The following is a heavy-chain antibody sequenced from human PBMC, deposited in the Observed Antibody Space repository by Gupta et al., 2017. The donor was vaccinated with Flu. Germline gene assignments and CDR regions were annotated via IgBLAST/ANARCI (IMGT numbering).Heavy chain of an antibody. Sequence: QGRVTMTRDTSTSTVYMELSSLRSEDTAVYYCARPQDPLTAMVSFDYWGQGTLVTVSS. J-gene: IGHJ4*02. D-gene: IGHD5-18*01. CDR3: ARPQDPLTAMVSFDY. V-gene: IGHV1-46*04.